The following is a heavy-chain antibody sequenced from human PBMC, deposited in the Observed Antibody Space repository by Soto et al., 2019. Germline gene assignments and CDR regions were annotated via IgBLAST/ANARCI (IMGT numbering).Heavy chain of an antibody. CDR2: ISYDGSNK. Sequence: SGFTFSSYGMHWVRQAPGKGLEWVAVISYDGSNKYYADSVKGRFTISRDNSKNTLYLQMNSLRAEDTAVYYCAKDSEYYDILTGWFDPWGQGTLVTVSS. J-gene: IGHJ5*02. CDR3: AKDSEYYDILTGWFDP. D-gene: IGHD3-9*01. CDR1: GFTFSSYG. V-gene: IGHV3-30*18.